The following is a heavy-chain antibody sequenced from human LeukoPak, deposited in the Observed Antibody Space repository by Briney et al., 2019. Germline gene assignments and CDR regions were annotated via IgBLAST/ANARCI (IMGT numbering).Heavy chain of an antibody. J-gene: IGHJ4*02. CDR3: ASDIRRDGYSPKFDY. D-gene: IGHD5-24*01. CDR1: GGSFSGYY. Sequence: SETLSLTCAVYGGSFSGYYWSWIRQPPGKGLEWIGEINHSGSTNYNPSLKSRVTISVDTSKNQFSLKLSSVTAADTAVYYCASDIRRDGYSPKFDYWGQGTLVTVSS. CDR2: INHSGST. V-gene: IGHV4-34*01.